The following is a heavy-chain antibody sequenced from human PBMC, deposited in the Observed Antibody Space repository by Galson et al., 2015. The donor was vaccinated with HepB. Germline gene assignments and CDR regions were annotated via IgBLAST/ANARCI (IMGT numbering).Heavy chain of an antibody. Sequence: CAISGDSVSSHSAAWNWIRQSPSRGLEWLGRTYYRSKWYNDYAVSVKSRITINPDTSKNQFSLQLNSVTPEDTAVYYCARWSGDGYKIYFDYWGQGTLVTVSS. CDR1: GDSVSSHSAA. CDR2: TYYRSKWYN. J-gene: IGHJ4*02. D-gene: IGHD5-24*01. CDR3: ARWSGDGYKIYFDY. V-gene: IGHV6-1*01.